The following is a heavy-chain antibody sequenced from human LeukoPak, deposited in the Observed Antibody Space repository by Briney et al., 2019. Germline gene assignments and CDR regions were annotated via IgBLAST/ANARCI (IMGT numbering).Heavy chain of an antibody. Sequence: PSETLSLTCAVSGGSISISNWYSWVRQPPGKGPEWIGEIYHTGSTNYNPSLKSRVTISVDKSKNQVSLKLSSVTAADTAVYYCARVHNDILTDDSLGDKFDYWGQGTLVTVSS. CDR3: ARVHNDILTDDSLGDKFDY. J-gene: IGHJ4*02. CDR2: IYHTGST. V-gene: IGHV4-4*02. D-gene: IGHD3-9*01. CDR1: GGSISISNW.